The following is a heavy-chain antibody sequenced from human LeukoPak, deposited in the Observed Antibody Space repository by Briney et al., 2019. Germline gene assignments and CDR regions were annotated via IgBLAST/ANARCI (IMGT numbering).Heavy chain of an antibody. J-gene: IGHJ4*02. V-gene: IGHV3-43D*03. CDR3: AKDMRVTTVSLGFDY. CDR1: GFTFDDYA. D-gene: IGHD4-17*01. CDR2: ISWDGGST. Sequence: GGSLRLSCAASGFTFDDYAMHWVRQAPGKGLEWVSLISWDGGSTYYAGSVKGRFTISRDNSKNSLYLQMNSLRAEDTALYYCAKDMRVTTVSLGFDYWGQGTLVTVSS.